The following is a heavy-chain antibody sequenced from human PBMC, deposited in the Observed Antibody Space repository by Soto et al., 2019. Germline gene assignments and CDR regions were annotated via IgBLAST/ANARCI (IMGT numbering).Heavy chain of an antibody. V-gene: IGHV3-30*18. CDR1: GFDFNTYG. J-gene: IGHJ5*02. CDR3: AKDSSVTAAGSGGWFDP. Sequence: QVQLVESGGGVVQPGRSLRLSCAASGFDFNTYGLHWVRQAPGKGLEWVAAISFDGGSQYYADSVKARFTISRDKSNSTLYLQMNSLGAEDTATYFCAKDSSVTAAGSGGWFDPWGPGTLVIVSS. D-gene: IGHD6-13*01. CDR2: ISFDGGSQ.